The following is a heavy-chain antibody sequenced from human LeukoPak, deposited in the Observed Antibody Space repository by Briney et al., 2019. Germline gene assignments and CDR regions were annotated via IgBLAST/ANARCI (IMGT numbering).Heavy chain of an antibody. CDR1: GFTFSSYE. J-gene: IGHJ6*02. D-gene: IGHD2-15*01. CDR3: ARAGVAGMDV. V-gene: IGHV3-48*03. CDR2: ISSSGSTI. Sequence: GGSLRLSCAASGFTFSSYEMNWVRQAPGKGLEWVSYISSSGSTIYYADSVKGRFTISRDNAKNSLYLQMNSLRAEDTAVYYCARAGVAGMDVWGQGTTVTVPS.